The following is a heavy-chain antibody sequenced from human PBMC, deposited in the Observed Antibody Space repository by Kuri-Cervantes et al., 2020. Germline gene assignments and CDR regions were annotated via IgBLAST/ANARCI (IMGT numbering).Heavy chain of an antibody. Sequence: ASVKVSCKASGYTFTSYDINWVRQATGQGLEWMGWVSAYNGNTNYAQKLQGRVTMTTDTSTSTAYMELRSLRSDDTAVYYCAREGDYYDSSGYYFDYWGQGTLVTVSS. V-gene: IGHV1-18*01. CDR1: GYTFTSYD. J-gene: IGHJ4*02. CDR3: AREGDYYDSSGYYFDY. CDR2: VSAYNGNT. D-gene: IGHD3-22*01.